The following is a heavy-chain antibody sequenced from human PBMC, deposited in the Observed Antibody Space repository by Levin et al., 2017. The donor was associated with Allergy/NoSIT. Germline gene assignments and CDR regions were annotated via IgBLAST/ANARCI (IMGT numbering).Heavy chain of an antibody. J-gene: IGHJ4*02. CDR3: ASGVSDDYGDYLRY. V-gene: IGHV3-53*01. CDR2: VYSGGAT. D-gene: IGHD4-17*01. Sequence: LSLPCAASWFPVRTNYMNWVRPAPGKGLEWVSVVYSGGATYYADSVKGRFTISRDNSKNTLYLQMNSLRAEDTAVYYCASGVSDDYGDYLRYWGQGTLVTVSS. CDR1: WFPVRTNY.